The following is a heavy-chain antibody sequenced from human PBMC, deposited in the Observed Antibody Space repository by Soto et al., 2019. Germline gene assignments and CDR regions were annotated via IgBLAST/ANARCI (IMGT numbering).Heavy chain of an antibody. CDR3: ASDSATVTTSTFDY. J-gene: IGHJ4*02. Sequence: QVQLQESGPGLVTPSQTLSLTCTVSGGSISSGNYYWSWIRQHPGKGLEWIGYIYYSGSPYYNPSLKSRLTIPVDTSKNQFSLKLSSVTAADTAVYYCASDSATVTTSTFDYWGQGTLVTVSS. CDR1: GGSISSGNYY. CDR2: IYYSGSP. V-gene: IGHV4-31*03. D-gene: IGHD4-17*01.